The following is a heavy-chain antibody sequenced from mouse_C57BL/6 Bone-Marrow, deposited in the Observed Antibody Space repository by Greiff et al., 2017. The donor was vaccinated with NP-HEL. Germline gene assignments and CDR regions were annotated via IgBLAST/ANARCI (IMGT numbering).Heavy chain of an antibody. CDR1: GYTFTGYW. CDR3: ARGALYYYYGSSHWYFDV. CDR2: ILPGSGST. J-gene: IGHJ1*03. D-gene: IGHD1-1*01. V-gene: IGHV1-9*01. Sequence: VQLQQSGAELMKPGASVKLSCKATGYTFTGYWIEWVKQRPGHGLEWIGEILPGSGSTNYNEKFKGKATFTADTSSNTAYMQLSSLTTEDSAIYYCARGALYYYYGSSHWYFDVWGTGTTVTVSS.